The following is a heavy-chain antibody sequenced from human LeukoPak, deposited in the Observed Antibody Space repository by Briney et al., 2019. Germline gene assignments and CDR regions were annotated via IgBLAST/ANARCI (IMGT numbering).Heavy chain of an antibody. CDR3: ARAGGVKTAALDLDY. J-gene: IGHJ4*02. CDR1: GYSISSGYY. CDR2: IYHSGST. Sequence: SETLSLTCTVSGYSISSGYYWGWIRQPPGKGLEWIGIIYHSGSTYFNPSLKSRVTISLDTSKNQFSLRLSSVTAADTAVYSCARAGGVKTAALDLDYWGQGTLVTVSS. V-gene: IGHV4-38-2*02. D-gene: IGHD6-25*01.